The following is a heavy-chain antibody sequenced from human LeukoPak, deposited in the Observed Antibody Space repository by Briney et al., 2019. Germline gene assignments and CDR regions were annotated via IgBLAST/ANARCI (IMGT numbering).Heavy chain of an antibody. D-gene: IGHD5-12*01. Sequence: SVKVSCKASGGTFGSYAISWVRQAPGQGLEWMGRIIPILGIANYAQKFQGRVTITADKSTSTAYMELSSLRSEDTAVYYCACRDGYNYYFDYWGQGTLVTVSS. J-gene: IGHJ4*02. V-gene: IGHV1-69*04. CDR1: GGTFGSYA. CDR2: IIPILGIA. CDR3: ACRDGYNYYFDY.